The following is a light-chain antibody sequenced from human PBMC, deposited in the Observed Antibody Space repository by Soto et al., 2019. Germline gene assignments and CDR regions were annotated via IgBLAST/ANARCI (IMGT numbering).Light chain of an antibody. CDR3: SSFERSGTRV. V-gene: IGLV2-14*01. CDR2: EVT. Sequence: QSALTQPASVSGSPGQSITISCTGTSSDVGGYSYVSWYQQHPGKAPKLIIYEVTSRPSGVSSRFSGSKSGNTASLTISGLQTEDEADYYCSSFERSGTRVIGGGTKLTV. J-gene: IGLJ2*01. CDR1: SSDVGGYSY.